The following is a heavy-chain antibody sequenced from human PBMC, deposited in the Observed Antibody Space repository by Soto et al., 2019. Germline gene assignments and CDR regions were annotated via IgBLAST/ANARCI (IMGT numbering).Heavy chain of an antibody. CDR3: ASHYDMWSGYLSPVDY. D-gene: IGHD3-3*01. J-gene: IGHJ4*02. Sequence: QVQLVESGGDLVKRGGSLRLSCAASGYTFSDYYMSWIRQAPGKGLEWISYIDTSSTKIYYAGYVKGRFTISRDNAKNSLYLEMNSLRDEDTAVYYCASHYDMWSGYLSPVDYWGQGTLVTVSS. CDR1: GYTFSDYY. CDR2: IDTSSTKI. V-gene: IGHV3-11*01.